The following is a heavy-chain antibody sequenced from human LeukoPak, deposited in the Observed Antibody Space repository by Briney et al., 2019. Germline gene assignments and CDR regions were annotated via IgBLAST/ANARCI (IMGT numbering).Heavy chain of an antibody. CDR3: AKVRETTASGTFDS. D-gene: IGHD6-13*01. CDR2: ISEDGSNI. CDR1: GFTFRNYG. Sequence: GGPLRLSCAASGFTFRNYGMHCLRQAPGKGLEWVAVISEDGSNIHYADSVGGRFTISRDNSNNTLHLQMNSLRAEDTAIYYCAKVRETTASGTFDSGGQGTLVTVSS. J-gene: IGHJ4*02. V-gene: IGHV3-30*18.